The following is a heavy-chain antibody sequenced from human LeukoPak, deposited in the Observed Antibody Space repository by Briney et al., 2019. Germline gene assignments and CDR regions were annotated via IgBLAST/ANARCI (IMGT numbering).Heavy chain of an antibody. V-gene: IGHV4-34*01. J-gene: IGHJ4*02. D-gene: IGHD6-6*01. CDR2: VTHSGST. CDR3: ARDDGIAARPFDY. CDR1: GESFSGYY. Sequence: SETLSLTCAVYGESFSGYYWTWIRQPPGKGLEWIGEVTHSGSTNYSPSLKSRVSMSVDTSKSHFFLHLNSVTAADTAVYYCARDDGIAARPFDYWGQGTLVTISS.